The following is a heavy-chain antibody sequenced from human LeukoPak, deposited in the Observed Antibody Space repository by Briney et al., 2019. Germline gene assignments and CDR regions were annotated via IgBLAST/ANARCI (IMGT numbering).Heavy chain of an antibody. V-gene: IGHV3-74*01. D-gene: IGHD2-21*02. CDR2: INSDGSST. CDR3: ARSYCGGDCYLRGFDH. CDR1: GFTFSSYW. J-gene: IGHJ4*02. Sequence: GGSLRLSCAASGFTFSSYWMHWVRQAPGKGLVWVSRINSDGSSTSYADSVKGRFTISRDNAKNTLYLQMNSLRAEDTAVYYCARSYCGGDCYLRGFDHWGQGTLVTVSS.